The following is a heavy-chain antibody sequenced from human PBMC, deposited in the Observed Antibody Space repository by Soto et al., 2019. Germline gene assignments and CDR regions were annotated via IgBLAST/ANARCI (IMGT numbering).Heavy chain of an antibody. V-gene: IGHV3-74*01. J-gene: IGHJ6*02. CDR1: GFTFSTYW. Sequence: EVQLVESGGGLVQPGGSLRLSCAASGFTFSTYWMHWVRQPRGKGLVWVSRIKNDGSNTAYADSVKGRFTISRDNAKSTLYLQMNSLRAEDTAVYYCARDPLIGTTDYGLDVWGQGTTVSVSS. CDR3: ARDPLIGTTDYGLDV. CDR2: IKNDGSNT. D-gene: IGHD1-7*01.